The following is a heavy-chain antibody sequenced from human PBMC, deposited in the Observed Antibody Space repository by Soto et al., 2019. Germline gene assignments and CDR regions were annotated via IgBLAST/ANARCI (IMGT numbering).Heavy chain of an antibody. V-gene: IGHV3-21*01. D-gene: IGHD4-4*01. CDR3: ARDATTVTQN. CDR2: ISSSSRYI. Sequence: GGSLRLSCAASGFTFSNYNMNWVRQAPGKGPEWVPCISSSSRYIFYVDSVKGRFTISRDNAKNSLYLQMNSLRAEDTAVYYCARDATTVTQNWGQGTLVTVSS. CDR1: GFTFSNYN. J-gene: IGHJ4*02.